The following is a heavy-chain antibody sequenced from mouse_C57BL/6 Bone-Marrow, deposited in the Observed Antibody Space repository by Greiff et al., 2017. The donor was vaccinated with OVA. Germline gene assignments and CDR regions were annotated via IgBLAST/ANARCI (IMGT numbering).Heavy chain of an antibody. J-gene: IGHJ4*01. Sequence: EVQLQQSGPELVKPGDSVKISCKASGYSFTGYFMNWVMQSHGKSLEWIGRINPYNGDTFYNQKFKGKATLTVDTSSSTAHMELRSLTSEDSAVYYCARPYYGYGYAMDYWGQGTSVTVSS. D-gene: IGHD2-9*01. V-gene: IGHV1-20*01. CDR1: GYSFTGYF. CDR2: INPYNGDT. CDR3: ARPYYGYGYAMDY.